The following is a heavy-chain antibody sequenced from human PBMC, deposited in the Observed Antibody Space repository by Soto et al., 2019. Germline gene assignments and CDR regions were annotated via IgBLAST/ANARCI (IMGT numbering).Heavy chain of an antibody. CDR2: IYTSGST. D-gene: IGHD3-10*01. J-gene: IGHJ3*01. CDR1: GFIVSSNY. V-gene: IGHV3-66*01. CDR3: ARGDGALDV. Sequence: EVQLVESGGGLVQLGGSLRLSCAASGFIVSSNYMSWVRQAPGKGLEWVSVIYTSGSTYYADSVKGRFTISRDNSKNIVYLQMNSLRAEDTAVYYCARGDGALDVWGQGTLVTVS.